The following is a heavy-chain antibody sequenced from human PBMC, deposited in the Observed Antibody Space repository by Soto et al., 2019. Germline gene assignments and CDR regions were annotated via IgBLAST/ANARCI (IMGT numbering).Heavy chain of an antibody. D-gene: IGHD2-21*02. CDR1: GGSITNSGYY. CDR3: ARDGMTTGDT. Sequence: SETLSLTCNVSGGSITNSGYYWGWIRQPPGKGLEWIGRVFSSVSATYNPSLKSRVSISMDTPENRISLKLDSVTAADAGVYFCARDGMTTGDTWGPGTLVTVSS. CDR2: VFSSVSA. V-gene: IGHV4-39*07. J-gene: IGHJ4*02.